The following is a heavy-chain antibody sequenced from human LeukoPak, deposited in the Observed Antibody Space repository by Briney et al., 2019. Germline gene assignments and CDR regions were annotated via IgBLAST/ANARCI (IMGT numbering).Heavy chain of an antibody. D-gene: IGHD3-9*01. CDR1: GYIFSRYG. J-gene: IGHJ3*02. Sequence: ASVKVSCKASGYIFSRYGISWVRQAPGQGLEWMGWISAHNGNTNYAQKFQGRVAMTTDTSTSTAYMELRSLRSDDTAVYYCARQSMTGNERGDDAFDIWGQGTMVTVSS. CDR2: ISAHNGNT. CDR3: ARQSMTGNERGDDAFDI. V-gene: IGHV1-18*01.